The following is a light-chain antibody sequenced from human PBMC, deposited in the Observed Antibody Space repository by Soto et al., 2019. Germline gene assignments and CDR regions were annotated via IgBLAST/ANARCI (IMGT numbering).Light chain of an antibody. CDR2: EVT. CDR3: SSHTSGSTRV. J-gene: IGLJ1*01. V-gene: IGLV2-14*01. CDR1: SSDVGGYDY. Sequence: QSVLTQPASVSGSPGQSIAISCTGTSSDVGGYDYVSWYQQQPDKAPKLMIYEVTQRPSGVSNRFSGSKSGNTASLTISGLQAEGEADYYCSSHTSGSTRVFGTGTKLTVL.